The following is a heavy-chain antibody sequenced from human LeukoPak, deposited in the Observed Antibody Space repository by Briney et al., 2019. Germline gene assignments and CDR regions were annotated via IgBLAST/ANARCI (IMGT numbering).Heavy chain of an antibody. CDR3: AKSALAGGFDY. D-gene: IGHD3-16*01. CDR2: ISYDGSNK. Sequence: PGGALRLSCAASGFTFNRYGMHWVRQAPGKGLEWVAVISYDGSNKYYSDSVKGRFTISRDNSKNTLYLQMNSLRADETAVYYCAKSALAGGFDYWGQGTLVTVSS. J-gene: IGHJ4*02. CDR1: GFTFNRYG. V-gene: IGHV3-30*18.